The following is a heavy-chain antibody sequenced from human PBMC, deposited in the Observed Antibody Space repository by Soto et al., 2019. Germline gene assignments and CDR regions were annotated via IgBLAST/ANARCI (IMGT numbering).Heavy chain of an antibody. D-gene: IGHD2-2*01. CDR2: ISFTGDSR. V-gene: IGHV3-23*01. CDR3: AKKSCSSPGCPYGMDV. CDR1: GFNFNAYV. J-gene: IGHJ6*02. Sequence: GGSLRLSCAASGFNFNAYVMNWVRQAPGKGLEWVSIISFTGDSRYYADSVRDRFTISRDNSQNTLYLQMNSLRAEDTAVYYCAKKSCSSPGCPYGMDVWGQGTTVTVSS.